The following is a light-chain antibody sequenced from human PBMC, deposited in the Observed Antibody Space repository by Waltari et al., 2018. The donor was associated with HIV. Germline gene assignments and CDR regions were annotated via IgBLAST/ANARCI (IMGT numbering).Light chain of an antibody. CDR2: DVS. V-gene: IGLV2-14*03. J-gene: IGLJ1*01. CDR3: SSYTSSSPYA. CDR1: SSDVGGYNY. Sequence: QSALTQPASVSGSPGQPITISCTGTSSDVGGYNYVSWYQQHPGKAPKLMIYDVSNRPSGVSNRCSDSKSGNSASLTISVLQAEDEADYYCSSYTSSSPYAFGTGTKVTVL.